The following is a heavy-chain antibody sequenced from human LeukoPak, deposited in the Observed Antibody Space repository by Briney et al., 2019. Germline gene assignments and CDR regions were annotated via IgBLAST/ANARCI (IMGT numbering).Heavy chain of an antibody. D-gene: IGHD3-10*01. Sequence: ASVKVSCKASGYTFTGYQMHWVRQAPGQGLEWMGWINPNSGGTNYAQEFQGRVTMTRDTSIGTAYMELSRLRSDDTAVYYRARDYYGSGSYSTDYWGQGTLVTVSS. CDR2: INPNSGGT. V-gene: IGHV1-2*02. CDR3: ARDYYGSGSYSTDY. CDR1: GYTFTGYQ. J-gene: IGHJ4*02.